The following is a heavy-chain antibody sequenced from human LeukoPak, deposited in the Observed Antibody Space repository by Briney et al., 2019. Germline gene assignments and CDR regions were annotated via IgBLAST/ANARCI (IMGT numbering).Heavy chain of an antibody. V-gene: IGHV4-38-2*02. J-gene: IGHJ4*02. Sequence: SETLSLTCTVSGYSISSGYYWGWLRQPPGKGLEWIGSIYRSGSTYYNPSLRSRVTISVDTAKTLFSLKMSSVTAADTAVYYCARGRQTFYDYVEGNYRFYVDFWGQGTLVTVSS. CDR1: GYSISSGYY. D-gene: IGHD3-16*02. CDR3: ARGRQTFYDYVEGNYRFYVDF. CDR2: IYRSGST.